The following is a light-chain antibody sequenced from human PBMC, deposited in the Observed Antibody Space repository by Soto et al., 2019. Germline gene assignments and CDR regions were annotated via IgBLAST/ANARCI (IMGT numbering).Light chain of an antibody. J-gene: IGKJ1*01. Sequence: DIQMTQSPSTLSESVGDRVTITCRASQSISTWLAWYQQKPGKAPKFLLYQASSLESGVPSRFSGGGSGTEFTLTISSLQPDDFSTYYCQQYNSYPWTIGQGTKVEIK. CDR1: QSISTW. CDR3: QQYNSYPWT. CDR2: QAS. V-gene: IGKV1-5*03.